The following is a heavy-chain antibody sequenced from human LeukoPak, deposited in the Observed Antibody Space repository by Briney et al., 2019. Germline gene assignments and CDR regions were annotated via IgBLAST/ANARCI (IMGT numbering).Heavy chain of an antibody. V-gene: IGHV1-69*13. CDR2: IIPIFGTA. J-gene: IGHJ4*02. CDR1: GGTFSSYA. CDR3: ARDLGYCSGGSCYQEGYFDY. D-gene: IGHD2-15*01. Sequence: SVKVSCKASGGTFSSYAISWVRQAPGQGLEWMGGIIPIFGTANYAQKFQGRGTITADESTSTAYMELSSLRSEDTAVYYCARDLGYCSGGSCYQEGYFDYWGQGTLVTVSS.